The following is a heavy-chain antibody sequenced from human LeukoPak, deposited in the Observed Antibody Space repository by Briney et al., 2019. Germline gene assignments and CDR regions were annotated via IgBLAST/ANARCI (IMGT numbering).Heavy chain of an antibody. J-gene: IGHJ4*02. V-gene: IGHV3-30*07. Sequence: AGSLSLSCAASGFTLTYYEMHWVRQAPGKGLEWVAVTSYDGNKKYYADSVKGRFTISRDNSKNTLYLQMNSLRAEDTAVYYCAKDGSYGPPEYFDYWGQGTLVTVSS. CDR2: TSYDGNKK. CDR3: AKDGSYGPPEYFDY. D-gene: IGHD5-18*01. CDR1: GFTLTYYE.